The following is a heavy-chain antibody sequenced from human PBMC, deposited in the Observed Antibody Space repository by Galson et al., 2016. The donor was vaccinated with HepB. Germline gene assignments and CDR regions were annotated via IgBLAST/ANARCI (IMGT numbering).Heavy chain of an antibody. CDR3: ARGFWSGYTHWGLEHADH. D-gene: IGHD3-3*01. CDR2: ISDDGANA. CDR1: GFTFINYP. Sequence: SLRLSCAASGFTFINYPMHWVRQTPGKGLEWVSTISDDGANAYYTDSVKGRFTISRDTSKTTVFLQMNSLRSEDTAVYYCARGFWSGYTHWGLEHADHWGQGTLVTVSS. J-gene: IGHJ4*02. V-gene: IGHV3-30*04.